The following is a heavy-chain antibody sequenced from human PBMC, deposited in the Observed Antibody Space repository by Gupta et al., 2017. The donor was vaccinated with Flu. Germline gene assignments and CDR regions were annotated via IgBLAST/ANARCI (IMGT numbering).Heavy chain of an antibody. V-gene: IGHV4-59*01. Sequence: QVQLQESGQGLVKSSETLSLTCTVSGGSISDYYWSWIRQPPGKGLEWIGHIYYSGSTNYNPSLKSRVTISVDTSKNQFSLNLTSVTAADTAVYYCARALRNWFDPWGQGTLVTVSS. J-gene: IGHJ5*02. CDR1: GGSISDYY. CDR2: IYYSGST. CDR3: ARALRNWFDP.